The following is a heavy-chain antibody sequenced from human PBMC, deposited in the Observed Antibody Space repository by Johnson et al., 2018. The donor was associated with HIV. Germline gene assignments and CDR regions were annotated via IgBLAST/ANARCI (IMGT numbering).Heavy chain of an antibody. CDR2: IRFDGRGK. CDR3: ARAAYYDFWSGYFDV. D-gene: IGHD3-3*01. Sequence: QVQLVESGGNLVQPGGSLRLSCAASGFTFADYGMHWVRQHPGKGLEWVAYIRFDGRGKFYAESVKGRFTSARDNSKNTLDFQMNSLRAEDTAVYYCARAAYYDFWSGYFDVWGQGTKVTVSS. CDR1: GFTFADYG. J-gene: IGHJ3*01. V-gene: IGHV3-30*02.